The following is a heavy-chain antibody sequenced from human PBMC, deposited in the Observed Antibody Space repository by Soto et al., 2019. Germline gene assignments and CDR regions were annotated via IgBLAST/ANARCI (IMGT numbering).Heavy chain of an antibody. CDR2: ISHDGNNN. V-gene: IGHV3-30*03. CDR1: GFGFSSYG. Sequence: QVQLVESGGGVVQPGRSLRLSCAASGFGFSSYGMLWVRQAPGKGLEWVALISHDGNNNYYADSVKGRFTISRDNSKNMLYLQMNSLRPEDAAVYYCAAGWGWGAYWGQGTPVTVSS. D-gene: IGHD3-16*01. CDR3: AAGWGWGAY. J-gene: IGHJ4*02.